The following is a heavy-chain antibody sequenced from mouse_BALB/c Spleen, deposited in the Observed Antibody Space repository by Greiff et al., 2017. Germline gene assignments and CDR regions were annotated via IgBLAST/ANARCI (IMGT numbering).Heavy chain of an antibody. CDR3: ARDRERLRGFAY. V-gene: IGHV5-4*02. Sequence: EVMLVESGGGLVKPGGSLKLSCAASGFTFSDYYMYWVRQTPEKRLEWVATISDGGSYTYYPDSVKGRFTISRDNAKNNLYLQMSSLKSEDTAMYYCARDRERLRGFAYWGQGTLVTVSA. J-gene: IGHJ3*01. CDR1: GFTFSDYY. D-gene: IGHD1-2*01. CDR2: ISDGGSYT.